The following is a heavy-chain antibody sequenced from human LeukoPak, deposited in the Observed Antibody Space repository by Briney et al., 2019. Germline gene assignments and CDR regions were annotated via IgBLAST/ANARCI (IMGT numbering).Heavy chain of an antibody. CDR2: ISSSGSTI. CDR1: GFTFSSYE. V-gene: IGHV3-48*03. Sequence: PGGSLRLSCAASGFTFSSYEMNWVRQAPGKGLEWVSYISSSGSTIYYADSVKGRFTISRDNAKNTLYLQMNSLRAEDTAVYYCAKDSSSWPEYFQHWGQGTLVTVSS. J-gene: IGHJ1*01. CDR3: AKDSSSWPEYFQH. D-gene: IGHD6-13*01.